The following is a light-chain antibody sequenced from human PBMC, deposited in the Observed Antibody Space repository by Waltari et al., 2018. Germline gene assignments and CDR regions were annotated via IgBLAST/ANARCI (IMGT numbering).Light chain of an antibody. CDR3: QSYDSLSGRV. CDR1: SLAIGVGSD. Sequence: QSVLTQPPSASGAPGQRVTPSCTGTSLAIGVGSDVHWYHQVPGTAPKLPITENSHRPPGVPDRISGSRSGTSASLAITGLQAEDEADYYCQSYDSLSGRVFGGGTKLTVL. J-gene: IGLJ3*02. V-gene: IGLV1-40*01. CDR2: ENS.